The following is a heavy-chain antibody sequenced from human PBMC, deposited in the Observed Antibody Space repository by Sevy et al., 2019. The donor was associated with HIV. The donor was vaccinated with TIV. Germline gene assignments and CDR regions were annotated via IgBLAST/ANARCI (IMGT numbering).Heavy chain of an antibody. V-gene: IGHV3-11*06. Sequence: GGSLRLSCAASGFTFSDYYMSWIRQAPGKGLEWVSYISSSSSYTNYADSVKGRFTISRDNAKNSLYLQMNSLRAEDTAVYYCATTTVPFNYYYYYYMDVWGKRTTVTVSS. D-gene: IGHD4-4*01. J-gene: IGHJ6*03. CDR1: GFTFSDYY. CDR3: ATTTVPFNYYYYYYMDV. CDR2: ISSSSSYT.